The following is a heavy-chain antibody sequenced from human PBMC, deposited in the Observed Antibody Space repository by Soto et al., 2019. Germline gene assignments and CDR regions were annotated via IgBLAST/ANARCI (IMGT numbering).Heavy chain of an antibody. CDR3: ARHSGSFDFNY. D-gene: IGHD3-10*01. J-gene: IGHJ4*02. CDR2: IYYSGVT. Sequence: SETLSLTCTVSGGSVSGYYFSWIRHPPGKGLEWIGYIYYSGVTNYNPSLKSRVTISIDTSKNQFSLELTSVTAADTAVYYCARHSGSFDFNYWGQGTLLTVSS. CDR1: GGSVSGYY. V-gene: IGHV4-59*08.